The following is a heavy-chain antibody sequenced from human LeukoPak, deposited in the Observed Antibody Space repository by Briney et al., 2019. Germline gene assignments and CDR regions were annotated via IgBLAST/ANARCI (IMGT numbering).Heavy chain of an antibody. CDR2: ISSSGSTI. CDR3: ARDVEIKYSGYAFDY. Sequence: PGGSLRLSCAASGFTFSDYYMSWIRQAPGKGLEWVSYISSSGSTIYYADSVKGRFTISRDNAKNSLYLQMNSLRAEDTAVYYCARDVEIKYSGYAFDYWGQGTLVTVSS. D-gene: IGHD5-12*01. V-gene: IGHV3-11*01. J-gene: IGHJ4*02. CDR1: GFTFSDYY.